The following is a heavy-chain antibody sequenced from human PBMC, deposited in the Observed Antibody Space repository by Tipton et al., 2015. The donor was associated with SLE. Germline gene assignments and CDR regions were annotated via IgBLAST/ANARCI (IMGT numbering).Heavy chain of an antibody. D-gene: IGHD6-13*01. CDR2: INQGGSEK. J-gene: IGHJ4*02. V-gene: IGHV3-7*03. Sequence: SGVTFSSNWMSWVRQAPGKGLEWVANINQGGSEKRYVDSVKGRFTVSRDNAQNSLYLQMDSLRAEDTAVYFCARCPQSGSSWCVGYFVYWGQGALVTVSA. CDR1: GVTFSSNW. CDR3: ARCPQSGSSWCVGYFVY.